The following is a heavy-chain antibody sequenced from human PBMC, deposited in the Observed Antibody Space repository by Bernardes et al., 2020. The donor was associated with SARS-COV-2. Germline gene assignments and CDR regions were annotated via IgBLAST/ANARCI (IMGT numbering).Heavy chain of an antibody. J-gene: IGHJ6*02. CDR2: IFYDGTT. V-gene: IGHV4-39*01. CDR3: TRGVEISGEVVVSYYGLDV. CDR1: GDSVSSASYY. Sequence: SETLSLTCAVSGDSVSSASYYWGWIRQPPGKGLEWIGNIFYDGTTYYSPSLQSRVTISVEVSKNQFALKLSSVTAAETAVYYCTRGVEISGEVVVSYYGLDVWGQGTTLTVSS. D-gene: IGHD2-21*01.